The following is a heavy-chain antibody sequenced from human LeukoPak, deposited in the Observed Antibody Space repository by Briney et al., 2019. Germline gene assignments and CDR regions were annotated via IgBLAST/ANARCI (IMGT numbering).Heavy chain of an antibody. CDR1: GGSFSGYY. V-gene: IGHV4-34*01. CDR2: INHSGST. D-gene: IGHD1-14*01. CDR3: AQFPWKTAARPETDY. J-gene: IGHJ4*02. Sequence: SETLSLTCAVYGGSFSGYYWSWLRQPPGKGLEWIGEINHSGSTNYNPSLKSRVTISVDTSKNQFSLKLSSVTAADTAVYYCAQFPWKTAARPETDYWGQGTLVTVSS.